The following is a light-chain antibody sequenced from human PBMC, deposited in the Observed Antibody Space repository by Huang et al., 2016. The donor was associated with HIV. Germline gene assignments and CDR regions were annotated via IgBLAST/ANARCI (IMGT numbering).Light chain of an antibody. CDR2: GAS. Sequence: VMTQSPATLSVSPGERAPLSCRASESMLRNLAWYQHRPGQPPRLLIYGASVRLPGIPDSVRGSGSGTEFSLTISSLQSEDFAVYYCQQYNKWPPYTYGQGTKLEIK. CDR3: QQYNKWPPYT. J-gene: IGKJ2*01. V-gene: IGKV3-15*01. CDR1: ESMLRN.